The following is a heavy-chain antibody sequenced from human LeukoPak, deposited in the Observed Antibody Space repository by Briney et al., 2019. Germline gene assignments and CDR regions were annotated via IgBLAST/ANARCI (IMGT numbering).Heavy chain of an antibody. V-gene: IGHV1-2*02. CDR1: GYTFTSYY. CDR3: ARDRGSSLYVDY. J-gene: IGHJ4*02. D-gene: IGHD6-13*01. CDR2: INPSSGGT. Sequence: ASVTVSCKTSGYTFTSYYIHWVRQAPGQGLEWMGWINPSSGGTEYAQKFQGRVTMTGDTSISTAYMELSRLRSDDTAVYYCARDRGSSLYVDYWGQGTLVTVSS.